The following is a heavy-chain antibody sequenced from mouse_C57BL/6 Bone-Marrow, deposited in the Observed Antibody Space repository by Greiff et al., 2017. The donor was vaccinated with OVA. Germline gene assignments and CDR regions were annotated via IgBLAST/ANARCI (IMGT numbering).Heavy chain of an antibody. V-gene: IGHV1-19*01. CDR2: INPYNGGT. CDR1: GYTFTDYY. J-gene: IGHJ3*01. Sequence: VQLQQSGPVLVKPGASVKMSCKASGYTFTDYYMNWVKQSHGKSLEWIGVINPYNGGTSYNQKFKGKATLTVDKSSSTAYMELNSLTSEDSAVYYCARSTVVAEDWFAYWGQGTLVTVSA. CDR3: ARSTVVAEDWFAY. D-gene: IGHD1-1*01.